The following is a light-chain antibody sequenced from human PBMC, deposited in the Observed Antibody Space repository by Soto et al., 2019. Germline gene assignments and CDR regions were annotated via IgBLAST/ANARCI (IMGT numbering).Light chain of an antibody. CDR1: QSASSSY. Sequence: DIVLTQSPGTLSLSPGERATLSCRASQSASSSYLAWYQQRPGQAPRLLIYGASTRATGIPARFTGSGSGTEFTLTISSLQFDDSAVYYCQQYNNWWTFGQGTKVDIK. CDR2: GAS. CDR3: QQYNNWWT. J-gene: IGKJ1*01. V-gene: IGKV3-15*01.